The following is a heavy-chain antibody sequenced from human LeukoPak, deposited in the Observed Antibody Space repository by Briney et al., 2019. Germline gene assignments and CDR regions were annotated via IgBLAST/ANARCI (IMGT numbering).Heavy chain of an antibody. Sequence: SETLSLTCTVSGGSISSGSYYWSWIRQPAGKGLEWIGRIYTSGSTNYNPSLKSRVTISVDTSKNQFSLKLSSVTAADTAVYYCAREYTYPRGYSYGLYWGQGTLVTVSS. CDR2: IYTSGST. V-gene: IGHV4-61*02. D-gene: IGHD5-18*01. CDR1: GGSISSGSYY. J-gene: IGHJ4*02. CDR3: AREYTYPRGYSYGLY.